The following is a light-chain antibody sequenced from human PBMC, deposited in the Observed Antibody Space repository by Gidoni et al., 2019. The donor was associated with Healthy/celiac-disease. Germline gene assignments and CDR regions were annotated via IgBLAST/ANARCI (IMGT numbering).Light chain of an antibody. V-gene: IGKV1-39*01. CDR1: QSIDSY. J-gene: IGKJ1*01. CDR2: AES. Sequence: DIQMTQSPSSLSASVVDRVTITCRASQSIDSYLNWYKQKPGKAPKLLIYAESSLQSGVPSMFSGSGSGTDFTLTISRLQPEDFATYYCQQSYSTPRGTFGQGTKVEIK. CDR3: QQSYSTPRGT.